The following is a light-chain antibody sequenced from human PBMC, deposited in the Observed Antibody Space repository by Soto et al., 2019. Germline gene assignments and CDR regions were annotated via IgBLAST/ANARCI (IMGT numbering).Light chain of an antibody. V-gene: IGKV3-20*01. CDR2: AAS. CDR1: RSLSSSY. CDR3: QQQGT. J-gene: IGKJ2*01. Sequence: EIVLTQSPGTPSLSPGERATLSCRASRSLSSSYVVWYQQKPGQAPRLLIYAASRRATGIPDRFRGSGSATEYTLTISRLEPEDFAVYYCQQQGTFGQGTKLEIK.